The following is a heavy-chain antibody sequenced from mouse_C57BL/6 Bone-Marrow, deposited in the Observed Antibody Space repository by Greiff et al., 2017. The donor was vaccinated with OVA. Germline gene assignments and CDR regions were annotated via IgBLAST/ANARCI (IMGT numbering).Heavy chain of an antibody. D-gene: IGHD2-1*01. CDR3: ARRVYYGNYGYFDV. CDR1: GFTFSSYG. CDR2: ISSGGSST. Sequence: EVKLMESGGDLVKPGGSLKLSCAASGFTFSSYGMSWVRQTPDKRLEWVATISSGGSSTYYPDSVKGRVTISRDNAKNTLYLQMSSLKSEDTAMYYCARRVYYGNYGYFDVWGTGTTVTVSS. J-gene: IGHJ1*03. V-gene: IGHV5-6*02.